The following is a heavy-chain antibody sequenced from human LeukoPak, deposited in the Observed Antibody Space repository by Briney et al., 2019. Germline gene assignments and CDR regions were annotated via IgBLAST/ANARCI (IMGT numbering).Heavy chain of an antibody. CDR2: IFYNGNT. CDR3: ARHRFASVVILDH. D-gene: IGHD3-22*01. CDR1: GSSISGGGYY. V-gene: IGHV4-31*03. Sequence: SQTLSLTCTVSGSSISGGGYYWSWVRQHPGKGLEWIGYIFYNGNTNYNPALKRRVTISVDTSKNLLSLQLRSVTAADTAVYYCARHRFASVVILDHWGQGALVTVSS. J-gene: IGHJ4*02.